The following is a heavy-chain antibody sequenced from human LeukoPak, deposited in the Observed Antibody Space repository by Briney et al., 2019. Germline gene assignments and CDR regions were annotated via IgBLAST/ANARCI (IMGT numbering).Heavy chain of an antibody. V-gene: IGHV3-15*01. D-gene: IGHD2-8*01. Sequence: GGSLRLSCAASGFTFSNAWMSWVRQAPGKGLEWVGRIKSKTGGWTTDYAALVKGRFTISRDDSKNTLYLQMNSLKTQDTAVYYCTTDVTYCTNGVCYYYYYGMDVWGQGTTVTVSS. CDR1: GFTFSNAW. CDR3: TTDVTYCTNGVCYYYYYGMDV. CDR2: IKSKTGGWTT. J-gene: IGHJ6*02.